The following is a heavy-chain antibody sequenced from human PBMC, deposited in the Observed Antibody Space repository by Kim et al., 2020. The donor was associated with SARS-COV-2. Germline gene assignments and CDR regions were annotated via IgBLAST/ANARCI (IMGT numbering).Heavy chain of an antibody. CDR3: AGNYYDSSGYPNWFDP. J-gene: IGHJ5*02. V-gene: IGHV1-69*01. D-gene: IGHD3-22*01. Sequence: KVQGRVTITADESTSTAYMELSSLRSEDTAVYYCAGNYYDSSGYPNWFDPWGQGTLVTVSS.